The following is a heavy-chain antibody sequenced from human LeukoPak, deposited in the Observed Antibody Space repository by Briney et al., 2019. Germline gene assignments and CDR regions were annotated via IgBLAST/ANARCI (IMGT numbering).Heavy chain of an antibody. V-gene: IGHV3-49*03. Sequence: GGSLRLSCVASGFTFDDYAMSWFRQAPGKGLEWVGFIRSKAYGGTIEYAASVKGRFTISRDDSKSIAYLQMNSLKTEDTAVYYCTRGWRGVDYWGQGTLVTVSS. D-gene: IGHD3-10*01. J-gene: IGHJ4*02. CDR3: TRGWRGVDY. CDR2: IRSKAYGGTI. CDR1: GFTFDDYA.